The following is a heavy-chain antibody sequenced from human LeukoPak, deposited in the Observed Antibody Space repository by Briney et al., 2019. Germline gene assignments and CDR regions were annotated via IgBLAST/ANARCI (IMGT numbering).Heavy chain of an antibody. D-gene: IGHD6-19*01. Sequence: GGSLRLSCAVSGITVSSYSMSWVRQAPGKGLDWVSSISSSGTYKYYADSVKGRFTISRDNAKNSLYLQMNSLRAEDTAVYYYAKGKNSVAGATNDYWGHGTLVTVSS. CDR1: GITVSSYS. CDR2: ISSSGTYK. CDR3: AKGKNSVAGATNDY. V-gene: IGHV3-21*04. J-gene: IGHJ4*01.